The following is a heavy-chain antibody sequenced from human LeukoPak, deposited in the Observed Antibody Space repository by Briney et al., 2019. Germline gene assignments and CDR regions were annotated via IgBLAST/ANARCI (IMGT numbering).Heavy chain of an antibody. CDR1: GGSFSDYY. V-gene: IGHV4-34*01. CDR2: INNSGST. D-gene: IGHD3-10*01. CDR3: ARGRLWSGLFDY. J-gene: IGHJ4*02. Sequence: SGTLSLTCGAHGGSFSDYYWSWVRQSPGKGAEWIGNINNSGSTNYSPSLKSGVTISLDTSKNQFSLKLTSVTAADTAMCYCARGRLWSGLFDYWGQGTLVTVSS.